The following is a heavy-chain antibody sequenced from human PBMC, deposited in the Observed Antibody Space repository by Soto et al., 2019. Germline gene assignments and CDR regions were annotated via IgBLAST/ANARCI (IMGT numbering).Heavy chain of an antibody. J-gene: IGHJ6*02. Sequence: QGHLVQSGAEVKKPGASVKVSCKASGYTFTSYGISWVQQAPGQGLEWMGWIRGYNGETNYAHNLQGRVTMTIDTYTTTDYMELRSLTSDDTAVYYCAKNGHPPYYYYGLDGWGQGSTVTVSS. CDR1: GYTFTSYG. D-gene: IGHD2-8*01. V-gene: IGHV1-18*01. CDR3: AKNGHPPYYYYGLDG. CDR2: IRGYNGET.